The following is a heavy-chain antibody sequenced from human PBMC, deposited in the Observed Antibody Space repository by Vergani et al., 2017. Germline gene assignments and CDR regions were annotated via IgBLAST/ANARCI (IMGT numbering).Heavy chain of an antibody. D-gene: IGHD1-26*01. CDR3: ARISGWEPNYYYYGMDV. CDR1: GFTFSSYS. Sequence: VQLVESGGGVVQPGRSLRLSCAASGFTFSSYSMNWVRQAPGKGLEWVSSISSSSSYIYYADSVKGRFTISIDNAKNSLYLQMNSLRAEDTAVYYCARISGWEPNYYYYGMDVWGQGTTVTVSS. CDR2: ISSSSSYI. V-gene: IGHV3-21*01. J-gene: IGHJ6*02.